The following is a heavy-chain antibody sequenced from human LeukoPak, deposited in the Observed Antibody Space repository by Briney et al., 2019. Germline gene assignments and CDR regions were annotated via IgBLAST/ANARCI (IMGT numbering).Heavy chain of an antibody. V-gene: IGHV4-39*01. CDR3: ARHFPLWFGDAFDY. CDR2: IYYSGST. Sequence: PSETLSLTCTVSGGSISSSSYYWGWIRQPPGKGLEWIGSIYYSGSTYYNPSLKSRVTISVDTSKNQFSLKLSSVTAAGTAVYYCARHFPLWFGDAFDYWGQGTLVTVSS. D-gene: IGHD3-10*01. CDR1: GGSISSSSYY. J-gene: IGHJ4*02.